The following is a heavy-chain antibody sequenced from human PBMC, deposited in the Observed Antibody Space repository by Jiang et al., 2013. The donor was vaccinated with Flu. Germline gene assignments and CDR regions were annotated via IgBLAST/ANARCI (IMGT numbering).Heavy chain of an antibody. D-gene: IGHD1-26*01. CDR1: GDSVSSNSAA. CDR3: ARDYTHYSGSYLGQYYYYYGMDV. Sequence: SLTCAISGDSVSSNSAAWNWIRQSPSRGLEWLGRTYYRSKWYNDYAVSVKSRITINPGTSKNQFSLQLNSVTPEDTAVYYCARDYTHYSGSYLGQYYYYYGMDVWGQGTTVTVSS. CDR2: TYYRSKWYN. J-gene: IGHJ6*02. V-gene: IGHV6-1*01.